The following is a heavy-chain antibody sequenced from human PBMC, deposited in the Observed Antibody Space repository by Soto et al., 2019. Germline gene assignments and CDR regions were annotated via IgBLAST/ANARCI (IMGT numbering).Heavy chain of an antibody. J-gene: IGHJ6*02. CDR1: GFTFSSYA. CDR3: AKDLRSSGWDRGGDYYYYYGMDV. D-gene: IGHD6-19*01. V-gene: IGHV3-23*01. CDR2: ISGSGGST. Sequence: LRLSCAASGFTFSSYAMSWVRQAPGKGLEWVSAISGSGGSTYYADSVKGRFTISRDNSKNTLYLQMNSLRAEDTAVYYCAKDLRSSGWDRGGDYYYYYGMDVWGQGTTVTVSS.